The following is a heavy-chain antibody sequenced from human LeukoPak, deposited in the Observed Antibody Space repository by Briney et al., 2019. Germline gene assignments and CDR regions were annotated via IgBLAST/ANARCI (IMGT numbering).Heavy chain of an antibody. CDR3: TRSYSSSWPEYFQH. CDR1: DGSFSAFY. V-gene: IGHV4-34*01. D-gene: IGHD6-13*01. Sequence: SETLSLTCAVYDGSFSAFYSSWIRQPPGKGLEWIGEINHSGRTNYNPSLKSRVIMSVDTSKNQFSLKLSSLTAADTAVYYCTRSYSSSWPEYFQHWGQGTLVTVSS. J-gene: IGHJ1*01. CDR2: INHSGRT.